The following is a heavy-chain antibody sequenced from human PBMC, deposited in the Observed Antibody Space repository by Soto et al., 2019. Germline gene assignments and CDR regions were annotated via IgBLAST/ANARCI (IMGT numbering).Heavy chain of an antibody. CDR3: ARADYYDSSGYFPPAAPGY. V-gene: IGHV1-3*01. CDR1: GYTFTSYA. Sequence: GASVKVSCKASGYTFTSYAMHWVRQAPGQRLEWMGWTNAGNGNTKYSQKFQGRVTITRDTSASTAYMELSSLRSEDTAVYYCARADYYDSSGYFPPAAPGYWGQGTLVTVSS. D-gene: IGHD3-22*01. CDR2: TNAGNGNT. J-gene: IGHJ4*02.